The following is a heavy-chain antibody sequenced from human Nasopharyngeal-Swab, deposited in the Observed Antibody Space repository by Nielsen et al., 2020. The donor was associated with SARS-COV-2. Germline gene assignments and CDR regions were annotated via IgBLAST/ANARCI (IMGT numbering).Heavy chain of an antibody. J-gene: IGHJ3*02. CDR3: ARVLLRALGKFGEGYAFDI. Sequence: GESLKISCAASGFTFSSHSMNWVRQAPGKGLEWVSSISSSSTYIYYADSVKGRFTISRDNAKNSLYLQMNSLRVEDTAVYYCARVLLRALGKFGEGYAFDIWGQRTMVTVSS. D-gene: IGHD3-10*01. V-gene: IGHV3-21*01. CDR2: ISSSSTYI. CDR1: GFTFSSHS.